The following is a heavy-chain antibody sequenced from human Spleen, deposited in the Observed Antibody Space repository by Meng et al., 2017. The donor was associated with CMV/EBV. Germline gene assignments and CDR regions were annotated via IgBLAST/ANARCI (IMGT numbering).Heavy chain of an antibody. V-gene: IGHV1-69*05. CDR2: IIPIFGTT. D-gene: IGHD2-21*01. CDR1: GGTFSSYV. Sequence: SVKVSCKASGGTFSSYVFTWVRQAPGQGLEWMGGIIPIFGTTNYAQKFQGRVTITTDESTSTAYMELSSLRSEDTAVYYCARDRWHIVVVIAIRPEYFQHWGQGTLVTVSS. J-gene: IGHJ1*01. CDR3: ARDRWHIVVVIAIRPEYFQH.